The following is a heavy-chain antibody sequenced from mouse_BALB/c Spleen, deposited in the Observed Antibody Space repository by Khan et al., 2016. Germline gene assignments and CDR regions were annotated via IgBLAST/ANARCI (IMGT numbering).Heavy chain of an antibody. Sequence: EVKLEESGGGLVQPKGSLKLSCAASGFTFNTYAMNWVRQAPGKGWEWVARISSKINKYATNYDDTVKDRFTITRDDSQSMLYLQMNNLNTEDTAMYNCVRHGYYYHYNAMDYWGQGTSVTVSS. J-gene: IGHJ4*01. CDR2: ISSKINKYAT. CDR3: VRHGYYYHYNAMDY. CDR1: GFTFNTYA. V-gene: IGHV10-1*02. D-gene: IGHD1-1*01.